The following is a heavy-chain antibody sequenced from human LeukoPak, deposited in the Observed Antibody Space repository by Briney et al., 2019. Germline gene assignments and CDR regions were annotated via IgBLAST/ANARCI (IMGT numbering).Heavy chain of an antibody. CDR1: GFTFSSYE. D-gene: IGHD2-2*01. V-gene: IGHV3-48*03. CDR2: ISSSGSTI. Sequence: GGSLRLSCAASGFTFSSYEMNWVRQAPGKGLEWVSYISSSGSTIYYADSVKGRFTISRDNAKNSLYLQMNSLRAEDTAVYYCARDGGSAAYDFDYWGQGTLVTVSS. J-gene: IGHJ4*02. CDR3: ARDGGSAAYDFDY.